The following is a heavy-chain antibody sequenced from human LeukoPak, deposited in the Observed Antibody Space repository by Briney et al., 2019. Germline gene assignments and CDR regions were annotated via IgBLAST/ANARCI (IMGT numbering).Heavy chain of an antibody. J-gene: IGHJ5*02. Sequence: SETLSLTCTVSGGSISIYYWSWIRQPPGKGLEWIGYIYYSGSTTYNPSLKSRVTISVDTSKNQFSLKLSSVTAADTAVYYCARVVLPWVWFDPWGQGTLVTVST. CDR3: ARVVLPWVWFDP. D-gene: IGHD2-8*01. CDR2: IYYSGST. V-gene: IGHV4-59*01. CDR1: GGSISIYY.